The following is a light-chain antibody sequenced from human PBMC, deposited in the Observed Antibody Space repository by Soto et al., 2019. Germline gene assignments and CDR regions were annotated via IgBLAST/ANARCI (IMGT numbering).Light chain of an antibody. J-gene: IGKJ4*01. CDR3: QQYYITPLT. V-gene: IGKV4-1*01. Sequence: DIVMSQSPDSLAVSLGERATINCKSSQSVFYSSNNKNYLAWYRQRPGQPPELLIYWASTRESGVPDRFSGSGSGTDFTLTISSLQAEDVAVYYCQQYYITPLTFGGGTKVKIK. CDR1: QSVFYSSNNKNY. CDR2: WAS.